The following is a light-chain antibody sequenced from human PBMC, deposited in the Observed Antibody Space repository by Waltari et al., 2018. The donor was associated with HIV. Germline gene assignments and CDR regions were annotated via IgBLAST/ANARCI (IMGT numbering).Light chain of an antibody. CDR1: QSISNW. CDR2: KAS. V-gene: IGKV1-5*03. Sequence: DIQMTQSLSTLSASIGDRATIPCRASQSISNWLAWYQQKPGKAPKLLIYKASTLEGGVPSRFSGSGSGTEFTLTINSLQPDDFATYFCQQYYLYPWTFGQGAKVES. CDR3: QQYYLYPWT. J-gene: IGKJ1*01.